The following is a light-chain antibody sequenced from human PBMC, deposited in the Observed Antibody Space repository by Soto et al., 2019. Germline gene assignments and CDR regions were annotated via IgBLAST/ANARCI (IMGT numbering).Light chain of an antibody. V-gene: IGKV1-39*01. CDR3: QQSYSTPYT. CDR1: QNIKTY. Sequence: DIQMTQSPSSLSASLGDRVTIICRASQNIKTYLNWYKHKPGKAPQSLIYAASNLQSGVPSRFSGSGSETDFTLTITSLQPEDFATYYCQQSYSTPYTFGQGTKVEIK. CDR2: AAS. J-gene: IGKJ2*01.